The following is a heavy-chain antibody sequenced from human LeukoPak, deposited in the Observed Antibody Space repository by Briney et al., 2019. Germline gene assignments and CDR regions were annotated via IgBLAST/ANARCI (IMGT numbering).Heavy chain of an antibody. CDR3: ARRRSRSSYFDY. CDR1: GGSISSSSYY. D-gene: IGHD6-6*01. V-gene: IGHV4-39*01. J-gene: IGHJ4*02. Sequence: PSETLSLTCIVSGGSISSSSYYWGWIRQPPGKGLEWIGTISDSGDTYYNPSLKSRVTISADKAKNQFSLRLSSVTAADTAVYYCARRRSRSSYFDYWGQGTLVTVSS. CDR2: ISDSGDT.